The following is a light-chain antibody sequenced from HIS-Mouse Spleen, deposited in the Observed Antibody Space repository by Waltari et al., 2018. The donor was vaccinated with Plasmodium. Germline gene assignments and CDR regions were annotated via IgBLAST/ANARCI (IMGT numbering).Light chain of an antibody. J-gene: IGLJ2*01. CDR1: NIGSKT. V-gene: IGLV3-9*01. CDR2: RDS. CDR3: QVWDSSTVV. Sequence: SYELTQPLSVSVALGQTARNTCGGNNIGSKTVTWYQQKPGQAPVLVIYRDSNRPSGIPERFSGSNSGNTATLTISRAQAGDEADYYCQVWDSSTVVFGGGTKLTVL.